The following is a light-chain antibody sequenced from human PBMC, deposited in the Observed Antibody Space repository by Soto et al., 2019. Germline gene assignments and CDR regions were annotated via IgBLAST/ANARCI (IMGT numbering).Light chain of an antibody. J-gene: IGKJ1*01. CDR2: GAS. CDR3: QQYNNWPPWT. CDR1: QSVSSN. V-gene: IGKV3-15*01. Sequence: EIVTTQSPATLSVSPGERTTLSCRASQSVSSNLAWYQQKPGQAPRLLIYGASTRATGIPARFSGSGSGTEFTLTISSLQSEDFAVYYCQQYNNWPPWTFGQGTKVAIK.